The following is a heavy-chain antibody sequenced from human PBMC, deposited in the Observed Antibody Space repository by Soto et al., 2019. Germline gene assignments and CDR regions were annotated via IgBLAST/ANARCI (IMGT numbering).Heavy chain of an antibody. V-gene: IGHV3-21*01. J-gene: IGHJ4*02. CDR3: ARDFTPSGYDPPGY. D-gene: IGHD5-12*01. CDR1: VFTFSSYS. Sequence: GGSLRLSCAASVFTFSSYSMNWVRQAPGKGLEWVSSISSSSSYIYYADSVKGRFTISRDNAKNSLYLQMNSLRAEDTAVYYCARDFTPSGYDPPGYWGQGTLVTVSS. CDR2: ISSSSSYI.